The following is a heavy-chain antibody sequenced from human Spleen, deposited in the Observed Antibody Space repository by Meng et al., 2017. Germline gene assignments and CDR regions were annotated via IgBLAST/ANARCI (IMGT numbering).Heavy chain of an antibody. CDR2: IGHSGIT. V-gene: IGHV4-39*01. CDR3: VRSSGWVRTGFDP. J-gene: IGHJ5*02. D-gene: IGHD6-19*01. Sequence: QPQLQESGPGLVKPSEALSLTFSFPGGSISTSGYYWGWIRQPPGKGLEWIGSIGHSGITYYTPSLKSRVTVSIDTSKSQFSLKLTSVTAADTAVYYCVRSSGWVRTGFDPWGQGTLVTVSS. CDR1: GGSISTSGYY.